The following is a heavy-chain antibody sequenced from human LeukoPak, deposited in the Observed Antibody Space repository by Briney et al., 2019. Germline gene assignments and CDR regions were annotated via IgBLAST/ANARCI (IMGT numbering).Heavy chain of an antibody. CDR1: GGSFSGYY. Sequence: ETLSLTCAVYGGSFSGYYWSWIRQPPGKGLEWIGEINHSGSTNYNPSLKSRVTISVDTSKNQFSLKLSSVTAADTAVYYCASGIAAPYYWGQGTLVTVSS. J-gene: IGHJ4*02. V-gene: IGHV4-34*01. CDR2: INHSGST. CDR3: ASGIAAPYY. D-gene: IGHD6-6*01.